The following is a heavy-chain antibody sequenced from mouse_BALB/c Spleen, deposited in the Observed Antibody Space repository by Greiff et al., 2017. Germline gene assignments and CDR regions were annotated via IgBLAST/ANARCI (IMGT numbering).Heavy chain of an antibody. CDR3: ARDSYDGYPAWFAY. CDR1: GFNIKDTY. Sequence: EVQRVESGAELVKPGASVKLSCTASGFNIKDTYMHWVKQRPEQGLEWIGRIDPANGNTKYDPKFQGKATITADTSSNTAYLQLSSLTSEDTAVYYCARDSYDGYPAWFAYWGQGTLVTVSA. D-gene: IGHD2-3*01. V-gene: IGHV14-3*02. CDR2: IDPANGNT. J-gene: IGHJ3*01.